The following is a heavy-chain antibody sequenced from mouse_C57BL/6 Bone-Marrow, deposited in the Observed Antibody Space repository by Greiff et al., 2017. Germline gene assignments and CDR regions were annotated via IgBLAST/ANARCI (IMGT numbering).Heavy chain of an antibody. Sequence: QVQLQQSGAELARPGASVKMSCKASGYTFTSYTMHWVKQRPGQGLEWIGYINPSSGYTKYNQKFKDKDTLTADKSSSTAYMQLSSLTSEDSAVYYCARKQRRRRYDLDYWGQGTTLTVSS. V-gene: IGHV1-4*01. D-gene: IGHD3-2*02. CDR3: ARKQRRRRYDLDY. CDR1: GYTFTSYT. J-gene: IGHJ2*01. CDR2: INPSSGYT.